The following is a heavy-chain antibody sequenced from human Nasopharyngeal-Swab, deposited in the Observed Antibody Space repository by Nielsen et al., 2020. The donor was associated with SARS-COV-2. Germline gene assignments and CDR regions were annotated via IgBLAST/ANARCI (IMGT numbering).Heavy chain of an antibody. CDR1: GGSISSGSYY. J-gene: IGHJ3*02. CDR3: ARGFKEGYDYVWGSYPNDAFDI. Sequence: SCTVSGGSISSGSYYWSWIRQHPGKGLEWIGYIYYSGSTYYNPSLKSRVTISVDTSKNQFSLKLSSVTAADTAVYYCARGFKEGYDYVWGSYPNDAFDIWGQGTMVTVSS. D-gene: IGHD3-16*01. CDR2: IYYSGST. V-gene: IGHV4-31*02.